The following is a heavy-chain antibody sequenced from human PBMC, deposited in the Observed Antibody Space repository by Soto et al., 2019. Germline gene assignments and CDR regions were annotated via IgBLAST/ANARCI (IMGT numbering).Heavy chain of an antibody. CDR1: GGTFSSYA. D-gene: IGHD3-16*01. CDR2: IIPIFGTA. J-gene: IGHJ6*02. CDR3: ARRGGGVARNYYYYYGMDV. V-gene: IGHV1-69*13. Sequence: SVKVSCKASGGTFSSYAISWVRQAPGQGLEWMGGIIPIFGTANYAQKFQGRVTITADESTSTAYMELSSLRSEDTAVYYCARRGGGVARNYYYYYGMDVWGRG.